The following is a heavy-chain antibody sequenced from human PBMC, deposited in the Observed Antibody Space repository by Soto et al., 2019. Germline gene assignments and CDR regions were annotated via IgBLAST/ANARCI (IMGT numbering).Heavy chain of an antibody. CDR3: TTTGTIDY. D-gene: IGHD1-1*01. J-gene: IGHJ4*01. V-gene: IGHV3-15*01. CDR2: IKSKTDGGTI. CDR1: GFTFSNAW. Sequence: LRLSCAASGFTFSNAWMTCVRQAPGKGLEWIGRIKSKTDGGTIYYAAPVKGRFTISRDDSKNTVYLQMNSLKIEDTAVYYCTTTGTIDYWGQGTMVTVSS.